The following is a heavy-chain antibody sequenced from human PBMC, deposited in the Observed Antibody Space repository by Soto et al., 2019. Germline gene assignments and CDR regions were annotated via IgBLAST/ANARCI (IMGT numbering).Heavy chain of an antibody. CDR1: GFTFSSYA. J-gene: IGHJ4*02. V-gene: IGHV3-30-3*01. CDR3: ARVASYDFLTHYFDY. D-gene: IGHD3-3*01. Sequence: QVQLVESGGGVVQPGRSLRLSCAASGFTFSSYAMHWVRQAPGKGLEWVAVISYDGSNKYYADSVKGRFTISRDNSKNTLYLQMNSLRAEDTAVYHCARVASYDFLTHYFDYWGQGTLVTVSS. CDR2: ISYDGSNK.